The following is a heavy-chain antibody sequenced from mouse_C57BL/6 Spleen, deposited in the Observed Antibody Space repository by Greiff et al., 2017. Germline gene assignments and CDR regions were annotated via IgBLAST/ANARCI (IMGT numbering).Heavy chain of an antibody. V-gene: IGHV1-80*01. J-gene: IGHJ2*01. CDR1: GYAFSSYW. D-gene: IGHD3-3*01. Sequence: QVQLQQSGAELVKPGASVKISCKASGYAFSSYWMNWVTQRPGKGLEWIGQIYPGDGDTNYNGKFKGKATLTADKASSTAYMQLSSLTSEDSAVYFCARSTGRYFDYWGQGTTLTVSS. CDR3: ARSTGRYFDY. CDR2: IYPGDGDT.